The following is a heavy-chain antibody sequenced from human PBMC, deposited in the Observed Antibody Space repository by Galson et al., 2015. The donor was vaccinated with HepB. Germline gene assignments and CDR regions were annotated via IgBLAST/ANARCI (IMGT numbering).Heavy chain of an antibody. V-gene: IGHV3-48*01. CDR1: GFTFSSYS. D-gene: IGHD3-22*01. CDR3: ARDQRGEQYYYDSSGYYPLDY. Sequence: LRLSCAASGFTFSSYSMNWVRQAPGKGLEWVSYISSSSSTIYYADSVKGRFTISRDNAKNSLYLQMNSLRAEDTAVYYCARDQRGEQYYYDSSGYYPLDYWGQGTLVTVSS. J-gene: IGHJ4*02. CDR2: ISSSSSTI.